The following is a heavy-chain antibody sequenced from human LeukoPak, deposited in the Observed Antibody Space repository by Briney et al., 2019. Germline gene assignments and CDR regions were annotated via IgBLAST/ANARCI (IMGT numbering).Heavy chain of an antibody. V-gene: IGHV1-69*13. CDR3: ARGHPGLLRFLEWSQNWFDP. D-gene: IGHD3-3*01. Sequence: ASVKASCKASGGTFSSYAISWVLQAPGQGLEWLGGIILIFGTANYAQKFQGRVTITADEYTSTAYMELSSLRSEDTAVYYCARGHPGLLRFLEWSQNWFDPWGQGTLVTVSS. CDR2: IILIFGTA. CDR1: GGTFSSYA. J-gene: IGHJ5*02.